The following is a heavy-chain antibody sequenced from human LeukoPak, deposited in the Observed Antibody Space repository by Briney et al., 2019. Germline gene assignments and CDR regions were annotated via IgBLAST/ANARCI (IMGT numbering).Heavy chain of an antibody. CDR2: MSAYNGNT. J-gene: IGHJ4*02. CDR3: ASTANWGFDY. CDR1: GYTFTSYG. V-gene: IGHV1-18*01. D-gene: IGHD7-27*01. Sequence: ASVRVSCTASGYTFTSYGISWVRQAPGQGLEGMGWMSAYNGNTNYAQTLQGRVTMTRDTSTSTAYMELRSLRSDDTAVYYCASTANWGFDYWGQGTLVTVSS.